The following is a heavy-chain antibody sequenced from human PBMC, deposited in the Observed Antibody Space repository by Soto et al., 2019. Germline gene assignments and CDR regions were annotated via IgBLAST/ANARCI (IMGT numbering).Heavy chain of an antibody. V-gene: IGHV3-23*01. CDR1: GFPFSSYA. J-gene: IGHJ6*02. CDR3: ARGPGRPPLRNYGMDV. Sequence: GGSLRLSCVASGFPFSSYAMSWVRQTPGKGLEWVSGISGSGGRTYYADSVKGRFTISRDNSNNTLSLQMHILRVEDTAVYFCARGPGRPPLRNYGMDVWGQGTTVTVSS. CDR2: ISGSGGRT.